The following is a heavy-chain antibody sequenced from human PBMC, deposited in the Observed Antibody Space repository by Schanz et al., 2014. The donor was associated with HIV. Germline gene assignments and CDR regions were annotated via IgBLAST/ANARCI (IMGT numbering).Heavy chain of an antibody. D-gene: IGHD6-19*01. CDR2: ISASGGAT. V-gene: IGHV3-23*04. CDR3: AKDAYRSGWFYFDS. CDR1: GFTFSNYA. Sequence: DVQLVESGGGLVQPGGSLRLSCAASGFTFSNYAMRWIRQAPGQGLEWVSGISASGGATYYADSVKGRFAISRDNSKNTLYLQMNSLRSDDTAVYYCAKDAYRSGWFYFDSWGQGTPVTVSS. J-gene: IGHJ4*02.